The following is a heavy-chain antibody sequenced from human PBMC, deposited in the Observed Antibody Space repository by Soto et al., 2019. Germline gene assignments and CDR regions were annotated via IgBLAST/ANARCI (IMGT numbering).Heavy chain of an antibody. V-gene: IGHV4-59*01. CDR1: GGSISSYY. CDR2: IYYSGST. D-gene: IGHD1-7*01. J-gene: IGHJ4*02. Sequence: SETLSLTCTVSGGSISSYYWSWIRQPPGKGLEWIGYIYYSGSTNYNPSLKSRVTISVDTSKNQFSLKLSSVTAADTAVYYCARDTHELELGYWGQGTLVTVSS. CDR3: ARDTHELELGY.